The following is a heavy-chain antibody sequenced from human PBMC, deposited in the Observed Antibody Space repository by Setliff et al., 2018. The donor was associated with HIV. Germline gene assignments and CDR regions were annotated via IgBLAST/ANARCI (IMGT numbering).Heavy chain of an antibody. D-gene: IGHD2-2*01. J-gene: IGHJ6*03. CDR2: INAGNGDT. CDR3: ARGGYCSSNTCLIPYYYYYMDV. CDR1: GYTFTGYA. V-gene: IGHV1-3*01. Sequence: GASVKVSCKASGYTFTGYAMHWVRQAPGQRLEWMGWINAGNGDTKYSQKFQGRVTITRDTSASTAYMELSSLRSEDTAVYYCARGGYCSSNTCLIPYYYYYMDVWGKGTTVTVSS.